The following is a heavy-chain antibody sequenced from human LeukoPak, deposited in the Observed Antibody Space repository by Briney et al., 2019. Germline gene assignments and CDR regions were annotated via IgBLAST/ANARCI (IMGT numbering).Heavy chain of an antibody. CDR3: ARSVSGSYGLFDY. CDR1: GFTFSSYW. V-gene: IGHV3-74*01. D-gene: IGHD1-26*01. Sequence: GSLRLSCAASGFTFSSYWMHWVRQAPGKGLVWVSRINSQGSSTSYADSVKGRFTISRDNAKNTLYLQMNSLRAEDTAVYYCARSVSGSYGLFDYWGQGTLVTVSS. J-gene: IGHJ4*02. CDR2: INSQGSST.